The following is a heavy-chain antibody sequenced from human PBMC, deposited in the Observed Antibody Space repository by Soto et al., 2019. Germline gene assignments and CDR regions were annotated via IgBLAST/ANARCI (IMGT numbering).Heavy chain of an antibody. Sequence: QVQLVQSGAEVKKPGSSVKVSCKASGGTFSSYAISWVRQAPGQGLEWMGGIIPIFGTANYAQKFQGRVTITADESTSTAYMELSSLRSEDTAVYYCARAEWYCSGGSCYALKWNYFDYWGQGTLVTVSS. V-gene: IGHV1-69*12. CDR3: ARAEWYCSGGSCYALKWNYFDY. CDR2: IIPIFGTA. CDR1: GGTFSSYA. J-gene: IGHJ4*02. D-gene: IGHD2-15*01.